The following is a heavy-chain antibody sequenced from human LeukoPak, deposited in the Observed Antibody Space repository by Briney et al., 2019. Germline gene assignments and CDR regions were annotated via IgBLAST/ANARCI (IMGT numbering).Heavy chain of an antibody. V-gene: IGHV3-23*01. CDR2: ISGSGGRT. J-gene: IGHJ4*02. Sequence: PGGSLRLSCAASGFTFSTDAMNWVRQAPGKGLEWVSSISGSGGRTYYADSVKGRFTISRDNSKNTVNLQMNSLRAGDTAVYYCAKGIYSNYGTTFFDYWGQGTLVTVSS. CDR1: GFTFSTDA. D-gene: IGHD4-11*01. CDR3: AKGIYSNYGTTFFDY.